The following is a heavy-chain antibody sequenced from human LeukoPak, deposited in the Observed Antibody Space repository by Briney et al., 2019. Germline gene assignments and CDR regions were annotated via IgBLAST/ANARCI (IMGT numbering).Heavy chain of an antibody. Sequence: ASVKVSCKASGYTFTSYAMHWVRQAPGQRLEWMGWINAGNGNTKYSQKFQGRVTITRDTSASTAYMELSSLRSEDTAVYYCARVEREQLVRDYYYYMDVWGKGTTVTVSS. J-gene: IGHJ6*03. CDR2: INAGNGNT. CDR1: GYTFTSYA. CDR3: ARVEREQLVRDYYYYMDV. D-gene: IGHD6-6*01. V-gene: IGHV1-3*01.